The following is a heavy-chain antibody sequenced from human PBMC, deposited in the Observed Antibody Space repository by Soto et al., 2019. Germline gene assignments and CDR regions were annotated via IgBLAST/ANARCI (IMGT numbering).Heavy chain of an antibody. Sequence: GGSLRLSCEASGFTFDDYAMHWVRQVPGKGLEWVSGISWNSGTIGYADSVKGRFTISRDNAKKSLYLQMNSLRPEDTAIYHCTKVSYDATAVAGTFGVFDIWGQGTVVTVSS. CDR3: TKVSYDATAVAGTFGVFDI. D-gene: IGHD6-19*01. CDR1: GFTFDDYA. J-gene: IGHJ3*02. V-gene: IGHV3-9*01. CDR2: ISWNSGTI.